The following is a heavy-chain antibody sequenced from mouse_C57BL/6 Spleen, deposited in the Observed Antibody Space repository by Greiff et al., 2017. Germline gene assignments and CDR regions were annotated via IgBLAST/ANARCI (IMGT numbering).Heavy chain of an antibody. V-gene: IGHV3-6*01. D-gene: IGHD3-1*01. CDR2: ISYDGSN. J-gene: IGHJ3*01. CDR3: ANSAGFAY. CDR1: GYSITSGYY. Sequence: EVKLVESGPGLVKPSQSLSLTCSVTGYSITSGYYWNWIRQFPGNKLEWMGYISYDGSNNYNPSLKNRISITRDTSKNQFFLKLNSVTTEDTATYYCANSAGFAYWGQGTLVTVSA.